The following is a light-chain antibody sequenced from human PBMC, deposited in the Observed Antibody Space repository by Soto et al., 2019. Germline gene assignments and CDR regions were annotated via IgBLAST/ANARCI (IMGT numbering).Light chain of an antibody. CDR3: QSYDSSNDAV. CDR1: SGSNASNY. V-gene: IGLV6-57*02. Sequence: NFMLSQPHSVSESPGKTVTISCTGSSGSNASNYVQWYQQRPGSAPTTVIYEDNQRPSGVPDRFSGSIDSSSNSASLTISGLKTEDEADYYCQSYDSSNDAVFGGGTQLTVL. J-gene: IGLJ7*01. CDR2: EDN.